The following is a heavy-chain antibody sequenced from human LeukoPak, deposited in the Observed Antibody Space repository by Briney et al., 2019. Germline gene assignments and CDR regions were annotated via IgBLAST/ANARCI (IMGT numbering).Heavy chain of an antibody. V-gene: IGHV1-3*01. CDR3: ATESPDYYGSGRLTLQH. D-gene: IGHD3-10*01. Sequence: ASVKVSCKASGYTFTSYAMHWVRQAPGQRLEWMGWINAGNGNTKYSQKFQGRVTITRDTSASTAYMELSSLRSEDTAVYYCATESPDYYGSGRLTLQHWGQGTLVTVSS. J-gene: IGHJ1*01. CDR2: INAGNGNT. CDR1: GYTFTSYA.